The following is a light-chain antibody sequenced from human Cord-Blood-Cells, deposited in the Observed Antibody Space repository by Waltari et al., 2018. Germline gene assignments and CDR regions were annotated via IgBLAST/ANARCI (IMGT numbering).Light chain of an antibody. V-gene: IGKV3-11*01. CDR2: DAS. Sequence: EIVLTQSQAILSLSPGERANLSCRASQSVISYFAWYQQKLGQAPRHLIYDASNRATGIPARFSGSGSGTDFTLTISSLEPEDFAVYYCQQRSNWLFTFGPGTKVDIK. CDR1: QSVISY. J-gene: IGKJ3*01. CDR3: QQRSNWLFT.